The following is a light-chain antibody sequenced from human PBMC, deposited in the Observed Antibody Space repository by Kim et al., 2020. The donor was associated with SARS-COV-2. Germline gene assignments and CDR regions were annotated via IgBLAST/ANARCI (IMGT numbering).Light chain of an antibody. CDR1: HSVDSN. CDR3: QQYSHWPPYT. CDR2: GAS. J-gene: IGKJ2*01. Sequence: SPGERVTLSCRASHSVDSNLAWYQQKPGQAPRLLIYGASTRATDIPARFSGSGSGTEFTLIISSLQSEDFAVYYCQQYSHWPPYTFGQGTKVDIK. V-gene: IGKV3-15*01.